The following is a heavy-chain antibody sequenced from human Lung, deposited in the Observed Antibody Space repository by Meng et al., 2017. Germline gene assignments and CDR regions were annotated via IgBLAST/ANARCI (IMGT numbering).Heavy chain of an antibody. CDR1: GGSISTSGYY. V-gene: IGHV4-39*01. CDR2: IGHSGFT. J-gene: IGHJ5*02. D-gene: IGHD6-19*01. Sequence: QPQLQESGPGLVKPSEALSLTCSVSGGSISTSGYYWGWIHQPPGKGLEWIGSIGHSGFTYYTPSIKSRVTVSIDTSKSQFSLKLTSVTAADTAVYYCVRSSGWVRTGFDPWGQGTLVTVSS. CDR3: VRSSGWVRTGFDP.